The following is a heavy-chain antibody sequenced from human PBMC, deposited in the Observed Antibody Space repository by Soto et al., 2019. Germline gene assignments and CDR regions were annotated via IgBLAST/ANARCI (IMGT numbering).Heavy chain of an antibody. CDR2: INHSGST. V-gene: IGHV4-34*01. J-gene: IGHJ4*02. CDR3: ARGYRVDGPEYCTNGVCYAPFDY. D-gene: IGHD2-8*01. CDR1: GGSFSGYY. Sequence: QVQLQQWGAGLLRPSETLSLTCAVYGGSFSGYYWSWIRQPPGKGLEWIGEINHSGSTNYNPSLKSRVTISVDTSKNHFSLKLSSVTAADTAVYYCARGYRVDGPEYCTNGVCYAPFDYWGQGTLVTVSS.